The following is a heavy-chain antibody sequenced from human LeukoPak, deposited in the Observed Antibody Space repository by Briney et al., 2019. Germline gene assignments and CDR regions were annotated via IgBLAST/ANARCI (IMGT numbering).Heavy chain of an antibody. D-gene: IGHD1-26*01. V-gene: IGHV3-23*01. CDR3: TKDRWELRKRKYMDV. CDR1: GFTFSSYA. CDR2: TCGSGVRGYGT. Sequence: GGSLRLSCVTSGFTFSSYAMSWVRPAPGKGLEWVSGTCGSGVRGYGTYYAESVRGGFTISRDYSKSTLYLQMNSVRAEDTAVYYCTKDRWELRKRKYMDVWGKGTTVTVSS. J-gene: IGHJ6*03.